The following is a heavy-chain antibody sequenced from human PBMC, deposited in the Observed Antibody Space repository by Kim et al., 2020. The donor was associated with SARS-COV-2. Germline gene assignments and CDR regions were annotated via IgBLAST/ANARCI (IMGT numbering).Heavy chain of an antibody. CDR1: GYTFTSYY. V-gene: IGHV1-46*01. J-gene: IGHJ4*02. Sequence: ASVKVSCKASGYTFTSYYMHWVRQAPGQGLEWMGIINPSGGSTSYAQKFQGRVTMTRDTSTSTVYMELSSLRSEDTAVYYCAREYPGLMITFGGVIAHFDYWGQGTLVTVSS. CDR3: AREYPGLMITFGGVIAHFDY. D-gene: IGHD3-16*02. CDR2: INPSGGST.